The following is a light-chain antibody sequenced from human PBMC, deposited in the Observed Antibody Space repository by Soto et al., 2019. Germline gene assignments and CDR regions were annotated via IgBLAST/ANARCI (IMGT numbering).Light chain of an antibody. J-gene: IGKJ1*01. CDR2: AAS. Sequence: AIRMTQSPSSLSASTGDRVTITCRASQGISSYLAWYQQKPGKAPKLLIYAASTLQSGVPSRFSGSGSGTDFTLTISCLQSEDFATYYCQQCGSSPETFGQGTKVEMK. CDR1: QGISSY. CDR3: QQCGSSPET. V-gene: IGKV1-8*01.